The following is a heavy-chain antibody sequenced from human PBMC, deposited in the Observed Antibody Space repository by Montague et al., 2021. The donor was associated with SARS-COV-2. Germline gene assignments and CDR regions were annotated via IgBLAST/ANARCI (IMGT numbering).Heavy chain of an antibody. CDR1: GGSFSGYY. Sequence: SETLSLTCAVYGGSFSGYYWSWNRQPPGKGLEWIGEINHSGSTNYNPSLKSRVTISVDTSKNQFSLKLSSVTAADTAVYYCARRGRRWLQLSPPYYFDYWGQGTLVTVSS. CDR3: ARRGRRWLQLSPPYYFDY. CDR2: INHSGST. D-gene: IGHD5-24*01. V-gene: IGHV4-34*01. J-gene: IGHJ4*02.